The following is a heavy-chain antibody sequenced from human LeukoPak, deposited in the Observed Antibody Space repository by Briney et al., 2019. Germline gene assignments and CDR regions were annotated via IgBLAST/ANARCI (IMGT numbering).Heavy chain of an antibody. CDR3: ARTFGRRVDTAMAGDY. CDR1: GYTFTSYG. J-gene: IGHJ4*02. V-gene: IGHV1-18*01. Sequence: ASVKVSCKASGYTFTSYGISWVRQAPGQGLEWMGWISAYNGNTNYAQKLQGRVTMTTDTSTSTAYMELRSLRSDDTAVYYCARTFGRRVDTAMAGDYWGQGTLVTVSS. D-gene: IGHD5-18*01. CDR2: ISAYNGNT.